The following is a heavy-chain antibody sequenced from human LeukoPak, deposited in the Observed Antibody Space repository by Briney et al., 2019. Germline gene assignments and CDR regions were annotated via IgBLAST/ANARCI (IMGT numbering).Heavy chain of an antibody. Sequence: GASVKVSCKASGYTFTSYYMHWVRQAPGQGLEWMGIINPSGGSTSYAQKFQGRVTMTRDTSTSTVYMGLSSLRSEDTAVYYCARDPRGYCSGGSCSPYNWFDPWGQGTLVTVSS. CDR2: INPSGGST. CDR1: GYTFTSYY. V-gene: IGHV1-46*01. J-gene: IGHJ5*02. D-gene: IGHD2-15*01. CDR3: ARDPRGYCSGGSCSPYNWFDP.